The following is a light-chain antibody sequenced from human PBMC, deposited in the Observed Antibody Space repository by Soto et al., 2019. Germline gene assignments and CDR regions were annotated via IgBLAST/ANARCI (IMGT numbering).Light chain of an antibody. Sequence: QSVLTQPPSASGSPGQSVTISCTGTSSDVGGYKYVSWYQQHPGKAPKLIIYEVAERPSGVPDRFSGSKSGSTASLTVSGLQAEDEADYYCCSYADNYSYVSGTRSMVTVL. CDR3: CSYADNYSYV. CDR2: EVA. J-gene: IGLJ1*01. V-gene: IGLV2-8*01. CDR1: SSDVGGYKY.